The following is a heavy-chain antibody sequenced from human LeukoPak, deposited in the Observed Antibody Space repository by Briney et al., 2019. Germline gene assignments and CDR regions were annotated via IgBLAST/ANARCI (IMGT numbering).Heavy chain of an antibody. J-gene: IGHJ5*02. D-gene: IGHD6-13*01. Sequence: GGSLRLSCAASGFTFSSYAMTWVRQAPGKGLEWVSYISSSGSTIYYADSVKGRFTISRDNAKNSLYLQMNSLRAEDTAVYYCARVSSSWYSNWFDPWGQGTLVTVSS. CDR1: GFTFSSYA. V-gene: IGHV3-48*04. CDR3: ARVSSSWYSNWFDP. CDR2: ISSSGSTI.